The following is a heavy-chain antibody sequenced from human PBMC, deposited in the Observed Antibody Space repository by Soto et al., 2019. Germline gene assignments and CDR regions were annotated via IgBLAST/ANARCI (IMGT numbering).Heavy chain of an antibody. CDR3: AISSSSFSNYYGMDV. V-gene: IGHV5-51*01. CDR2: IYPGDSDT. CDR1: GYSFTIYW. D-gene: IGHD6-6*01. J-gene: IGHJ6*02. Sequence: GESLKISCNGSGYSFTIYWIGWVRQMPGKGLEWMGIIYPGDSDTRYSPSFQGQVTISADKSISTAYLQWSSLKASDTAMYYCAISSSSFSNYYGMDVWGQGTTVTVSS.